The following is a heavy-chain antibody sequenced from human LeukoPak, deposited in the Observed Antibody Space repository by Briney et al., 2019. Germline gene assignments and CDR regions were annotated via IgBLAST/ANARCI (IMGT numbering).Heavy chain of an antibody. J-gene: IGHJ4*02. CDR1: GYTFTSFG. D-gene: IGHD2-2*01. CDR2: ISAYNGNT. V-gene: IGHV1-18*01. CDR3: ALVPAAHDFDY. Sequence: ASVKVSCKTSGYTFTSFGISWVRQAPGQGLEWMGWISAYNGNTNYAQKLQGRVTMTTDTSTSTAYMELRSLRSDDTAVHYCALVPAAHDFDYWGQGTLVTVSS.